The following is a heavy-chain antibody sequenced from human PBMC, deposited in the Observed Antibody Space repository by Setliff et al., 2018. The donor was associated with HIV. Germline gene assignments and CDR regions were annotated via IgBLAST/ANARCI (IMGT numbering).Heavy chain of an antibody. CDR3: ARSLFGELYAFDI. CDR1: GYTFTSYY. D-gene: IGHD3-10*02. J-gene: IGHJ3*02. CDR2: INPSSGST. V-gene: IGHV1-46*01. Sequence: GASVKVSCKASGYTFTSYYMHWVRQAPGQGLEWMGIINPSSGSTTYAQKFQGRVTMTRDTSTSTVYMELSRLRSDDTAVYYCARSLFGELYAFDIWGQGTMVTVSS.